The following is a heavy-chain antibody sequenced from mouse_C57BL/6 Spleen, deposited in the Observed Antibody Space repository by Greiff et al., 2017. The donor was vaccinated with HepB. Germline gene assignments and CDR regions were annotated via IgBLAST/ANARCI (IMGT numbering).Heavy chain of an antibody. CDR3: ARGGTGTLDY. J-gene: IGHJ2*01. D-gene: IGHD4-1*01. CDR2: ISSGSSTI. Sequence: DVQLQESGGGLVKPGGSLKLSCAASGFTFSDYGMHWVRQAPEKGLEWVAYISSGSSTIYYADTVKGRFTISRANAKNTLFLQMTRLRSEDTAMYYCARGGTGTLDYWGQGTTLTVSS. V-gene: IGHV5-17*01. CDR1: GFTFSDYG.